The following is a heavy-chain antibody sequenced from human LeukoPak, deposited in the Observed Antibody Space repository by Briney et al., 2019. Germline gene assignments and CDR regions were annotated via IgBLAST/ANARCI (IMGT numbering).Heavy chain of an antibody. Sequence: PSETLSRTCTVSGGSVSSSTYYWGWIRQPPGKGLERIGSIYYSGSTYYNPSLKSRVTISVDTSKNQFSLKLSSVTAADTAVYYCATLDSGTYYGDYFEYWGQGTLVTVSS. CDR3: ATLDSGTYYGDYFEY. V-gene: IGHV4-39*01. D-gene: IGHD1-26*01. CDR1: GGSVSSSTYY. CDR2: IYYSGST. J-gene: IGHJ4*02.